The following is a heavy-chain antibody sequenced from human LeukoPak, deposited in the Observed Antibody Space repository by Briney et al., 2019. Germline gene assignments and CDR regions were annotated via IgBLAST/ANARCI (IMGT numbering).Heavy chain of an antibody. CDR3: ARRPYHYDTIGPI. V-gene: IGHV4-39*07. D-gene: IGHD3-22*01. CDR1: GDSISNSNSY. J-gene: IGHJ3*02. CDR2: VYYSGIP. Sequence: SETLSLTCTVSGDSISNSNSYWVWIRQAPGKGLEWIGSVYYSGIPQYNPSLKSRVTVSADTSKSQFSLRVNSVTAADTAVYYCARRPYHYDTIGPIWGRGTMVTVSP.